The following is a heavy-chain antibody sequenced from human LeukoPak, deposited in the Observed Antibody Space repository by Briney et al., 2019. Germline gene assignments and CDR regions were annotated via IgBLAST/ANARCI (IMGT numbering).Heavy chain of an antibody. CDR2: INPHSGGT. CDR3: ARGGTGYSSGWLRAFDI. D-gene: IGHD6-19*01. Sequence: VASVKVSCKTSGYMFTTYYPHWVRQAPGQGLEWMGWINPHSGGTNYAQKFQGRVTTTRDTSISTVYMELSSLRSDDTAVYYCARGGTGYSSGWLRAFDIWGQGTMVTVSS. CDR1: GYMFTTYY. V-gene: IGHV1-2*02. J-gene: IGHJ3*02.